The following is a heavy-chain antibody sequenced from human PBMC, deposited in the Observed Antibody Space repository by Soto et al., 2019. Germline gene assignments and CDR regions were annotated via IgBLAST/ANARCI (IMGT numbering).Heavy chain of an antibody. CDR2: IYYSGST. V-gene: IGHV4-30-4*01. Sequence: PSETLSLTCTVSGGSISSGDYYWSWIRQPPGKGLEWIGYIYYSGSTYYNPSLKSRVTISVDTSKNQFSLKLSSVTAADTAVYYCARDAYYYDSSGSLNRYYFDYWGQGTLVTVSS. J-gene: IGHJ4*02. D-gene: IGHD3-22*01. CDR1: GGSISSGDYY. CDR3: ARDAYYYDSSGSLNRYYFDY.